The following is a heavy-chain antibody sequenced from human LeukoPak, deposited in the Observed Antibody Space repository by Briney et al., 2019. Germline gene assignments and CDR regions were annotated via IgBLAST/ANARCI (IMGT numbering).Heavy chain of an antibody. J-gene: IGHJ4*02. CDR1: GGSISSGGSF. CDR3: AREGAYYDYVWGSYRQRYFDY. Sequence: PSETLSLTCSVSGGSISSGGSFWSWIRRPPGKGLEWIGEINHSGSTNYNPSLKSRVTISVDTSKNQFSLKLSSVTAADTAVYYCAREGAYYDYVWGSYRQRYFDYWGQGTLVTVSS. V-gene: IGHV4-39*07. CDR2: INHSGST. D-gene: IGHD3-16*02.